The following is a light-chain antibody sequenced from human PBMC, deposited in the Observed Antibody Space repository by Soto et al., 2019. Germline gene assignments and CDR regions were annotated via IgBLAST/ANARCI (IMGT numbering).Light chain of an antibody. V-gene: IGKV1-39*01. CDR1: QSISTS. CDR3: QQRYRSPHMYT. J-gene: IGKJ2*01. Sequence: DIQMTQSPSSLSASVGDRVTITCRASQSISTSLNWYQQKPGKAPDLLIYAASNLQSGVPSRFRGSGSGTDFTLPISSLQPDHFATYYCQQRYRSPHMYTFGQGTKLELK. CDR2: AAS.